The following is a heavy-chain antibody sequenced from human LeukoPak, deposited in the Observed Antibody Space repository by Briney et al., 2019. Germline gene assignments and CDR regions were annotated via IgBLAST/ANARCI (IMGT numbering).Heavy chain of an antibody. V-gene: IGHV3-33*08. D-gene: IGHD3-22*01. CDR2: IWYDGSNK. CDR1: GFTFSNYG. J-gene: IGHJ3*02. Sequence: PGGSLRLSCAASGFTFSNYGMHWVRQAPGKGLEWVAVIWYDGSNKYYVDSVQGRFTISRDNSKNTLYLQMSSLRAEDTAVYYCARGDYYDSSGYYFPDAFDIWGQGTMVTVSS. CDR3: ARGDYYDSSGYYFPDAFDI.